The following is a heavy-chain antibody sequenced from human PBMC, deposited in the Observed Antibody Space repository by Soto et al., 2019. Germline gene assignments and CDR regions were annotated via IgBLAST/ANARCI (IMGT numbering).Heavy chain of an antibody. CDR2: IRSKANSYAT. CDR1: GFTFSGSA. J-gene: IGHJ3*02. CDR3: TGGEDDAFDI. Sequence: GGSLRLSCAASGFTFSGSAMHWVRRASGKGLEWVGRIRSKANSYATAYAASVRGRFTISRDDSKNTAYLQMNSLKTEDTAVYYCTGGEDDAFDIWGQGTMVTVSS. V-gene: IGHV3-73*01.